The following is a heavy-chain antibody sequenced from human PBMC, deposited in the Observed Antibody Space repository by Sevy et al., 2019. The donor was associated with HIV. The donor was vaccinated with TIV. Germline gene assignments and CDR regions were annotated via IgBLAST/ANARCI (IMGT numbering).Heavy chain of an antibody. CDR3: TTAAYCSSTTCPSAFEI. D-gene: IGHD2-2*01. CDR1: GFTFSNAW. Sequence: GGSLRLSCAASGFTFSNAWLSWVRQTPGKGLEWVGRVKSKTDGGKTDYAEPGKGRFTSSRDDSENTLYLQMNSLKTEDTAVYYCTTAAYCSSTTCPSAFEIWGQWTMVTVSS. CDR2: VKSKTDGGKT. J-gene: IGHJ3*02. V-gene: IGHV3-15*01.